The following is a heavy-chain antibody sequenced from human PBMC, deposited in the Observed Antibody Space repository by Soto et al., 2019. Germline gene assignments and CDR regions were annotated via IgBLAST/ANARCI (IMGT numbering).Heavy chain of an antibody. CDR1: GDSVSSNSAG. J-gene: IGHJ6*02. Sequence: SQTLSLTCVISGDSVSSNSAGWNWIRQSPSRGLEWLGRTYYKSKWNNDYALSVKSRITINPDTSKNQFSLHLYSVTPEDAAVYYCTGITWFRGMDVWGQGTPVTVSS. V-gene: IGHV6-1*01. CDR3: TGITWFRGMDV. CDR2: TYYKSKWNN. D-gene: IGHD3-10*01.